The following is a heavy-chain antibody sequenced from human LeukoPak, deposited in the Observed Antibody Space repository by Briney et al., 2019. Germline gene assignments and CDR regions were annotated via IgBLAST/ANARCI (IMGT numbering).Heavy chain of an antibody. D-gene: IGHD5-24*01. CDR1: GYSISSGFY. Sequence: SETLSLTCTVSGYSISSGFYWGWIRQPPGKGLEWIGTIHHGGSVNYNPSLKSRVTISVDTSKNQFSLKLSSVTAADTAVYYCARGVMATILTPFDYWGQGTLVTVSS. CDR2: IHHGGSV. J-gene: IGHJ4*02. V-gene: IGHV4-38-2*02. CDR3: ARGVMATILTPFDY.